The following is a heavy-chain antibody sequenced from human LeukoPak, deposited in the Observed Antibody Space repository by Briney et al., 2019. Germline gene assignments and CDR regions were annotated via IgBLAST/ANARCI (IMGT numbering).Heavy chain of an antibody. CDR1: GASISPYY. CDR2: LYPSGSS. V-gene: IGHV4-4*07. J-gene: IGHJ4*02. CDR3: ARDLSGSHYFDY. Sequence: SGTLSLTCSVSGASISPYYWNWIRQPAGKGLEWIGRLYPSGSSDYNPSLKSRVSTSVGTSNNQFSLRVTSVTAADTAIYYCARDLSGSHYFDYWAREFWSPSPQ. D-gene: IGHD3-10*01.